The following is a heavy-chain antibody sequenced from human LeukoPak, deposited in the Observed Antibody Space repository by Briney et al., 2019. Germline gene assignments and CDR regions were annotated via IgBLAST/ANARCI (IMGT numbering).Heavy chain of an antibody. CDR3: ARELAMVNRVFDY. D-gene: IGHD5-18*01. Sequence: GGSLRLSCAASRFTFSNYAMSWVRQAPGKGLEWVSAISGSGGVIYYADSVKGRFTISRDNSKNTLYLQMNSLRAEDTAVYYCARELAMVNRVFDYWGQGTLVTVSS. V-gene: IGHV3-23*01. J-gene: IGHJ4*02. CDR1: RFTFSNYA. CDR2: ISGSGGVI.